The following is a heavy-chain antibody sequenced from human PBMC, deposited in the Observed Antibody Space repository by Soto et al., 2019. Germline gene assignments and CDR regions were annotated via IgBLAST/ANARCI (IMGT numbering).Heavy chain of an antibody. CDR2: ISAYNGNT. V-gene: IGHV1-18*04. CDR1: GSTFTSYR. Sequence: ASVKAACKXSGSTFTSYRITSVPQAPAPGPASMGWISAYNGNTNYAPKLLARVTMTTDTSTSTAYMELRSLRSDHTAVYYCARLKAASYYDSSGYWTPNDAFDIWDQGTMVTASS. CDR3: ARLKAASYYDSSGYWTPNDAFDI. J-gene: IGHJ3*02. D-gene: IGHD3-22*01.